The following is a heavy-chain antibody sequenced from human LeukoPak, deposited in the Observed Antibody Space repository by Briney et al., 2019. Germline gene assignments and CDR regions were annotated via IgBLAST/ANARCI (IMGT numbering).Heavy chain of an antibody. J-gene: IGHJ4*02. CDR1: GGSISSSSYY. CDR2: IYYSGST. V-gene: IGHV4-39*01. Sequence: SETLSLTCTVSGGSISSSSYYWGWIRQPPAKGLEWIGSIYYSGSTYYNPSLKSRVTISVDTSKNQFSLKLSSVTAADTAVYYCARKSTAMAGSFDYWGQGTLVTVSS. CDR3: ARKSTAMAGSFDY. D-gene: IGHD5-18*01.